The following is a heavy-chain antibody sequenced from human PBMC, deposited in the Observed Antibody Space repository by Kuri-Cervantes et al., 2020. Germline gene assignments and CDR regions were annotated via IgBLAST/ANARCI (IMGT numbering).Heavy chain of an antibody. CDR1: GYTLTELS. D-gene: IGHD6-19*01. Sequence: ASVKVSCKVSGYTLTELSMHWVRQAPGKGLEWMGGFDPEDGETIYAQKFQGRVTMTEDTSTDTAYMELRSLRSDDTAVYYCAVRTCGWYGEGYCFDYWGQGTLVTVSS. CDR2: FDPEDGET. J-gene: IGHJ4*02. V-gene: IGHV1-24*01. CDR3: AVRTCGWYGEGYCFDY.